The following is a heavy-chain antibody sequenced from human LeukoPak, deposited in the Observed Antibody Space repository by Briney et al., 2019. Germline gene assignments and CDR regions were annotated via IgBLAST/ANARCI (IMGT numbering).Heavy chain of an antibody. CDR1: GYTFTSYY. V-gene: IGHV1-46*01. J-gene: IGHJ4*02. CDR2: INPSGGST. Sequence: ASVKVSCKASGYTFTSYYMHWVRQAPGQGLEWMGIINPSGGSTSYAQRFQGRVTMTRDMSTSTVYMELSSLRSEDTAVYYCASGNNWNDLFDYWGQGTLVTVSS. CDR3: ASGNNWNDLFDY. D-gene: IGHD1-20*01.